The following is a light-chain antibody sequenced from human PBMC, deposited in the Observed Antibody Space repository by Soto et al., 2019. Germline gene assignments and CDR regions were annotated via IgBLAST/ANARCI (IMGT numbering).Light chain of an antibody. J-gene: IGKJ1*01. CDR3: QQSHSTPLT. Sequence: DIQMTQSPSSLSASVGDRVTITCRASQSISNYLNWCQQKPGKAPKLLIYGASNLQSGVPSRFSGSGSGTDFTLTISSLQPEDFATYYCQQSHSTPLTFGQGTKVEIK. V-gene: IGKV1-39*01. CDR1: QSISNY. CDR2: GAS.